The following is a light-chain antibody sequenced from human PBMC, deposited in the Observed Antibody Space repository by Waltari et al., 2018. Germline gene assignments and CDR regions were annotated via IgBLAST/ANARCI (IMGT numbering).Light chain of an antibody. J-gene: IGLJ1*01. Sequence: QSALTQPASVSGSPGQSITVSCTGTSSHVGSYNLVSWYQHHPPKAPKLMIYEVSKRPSGVSNRFSGSKSGNTASLTISGLQPEDEADYYCCSYAGANTYVFGSGTKVTVL. CDR3: CSYAGANTYV. V-gene: IGLV2-23*02. CDR2: EVS. CDR1: SSHVGSYNL.